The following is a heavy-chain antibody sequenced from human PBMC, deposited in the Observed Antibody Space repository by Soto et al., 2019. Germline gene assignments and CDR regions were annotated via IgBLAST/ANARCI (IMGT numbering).Heavy chain of an antibody. Sequence: PSETRSLTFAVYGGSFSCYYWSWIRHPPGKGLEWIGEITHSGSTNYNPSLKSRVTVSVDTSKNQFSLKLSSVTAADSAAYYCACPSLPNXYGSGSYYLPYCYGMDVWGQGTTVTVSS. CDR3: ACPSLPNXYGSGSYYLPYCYGMDV. J-gene: IGHJ6*02. D-gene: IGHD3-10*01. V-gene: IGHV4-34*01. CDR1: GGSFSCYY. CDR2: ITHSGST.